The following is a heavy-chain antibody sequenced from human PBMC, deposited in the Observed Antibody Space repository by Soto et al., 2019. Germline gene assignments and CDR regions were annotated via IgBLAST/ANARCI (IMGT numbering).Heavy chain of an antibody. CDR2: ISYDGSNK. CDR3: ARGSGAGMDV. Sequence: QVQLVESGGGVVQPGRSLRLSCAASGFTFSSYAMHWVRQAPGKGLEWVAVISYDGSNKYYADSVKGRFTISRDNSKNTLYLQMNSLRAEDTAVYYCARGSGAGMDVWGQGTTVTVFS. D-gene: IGHD1-26*01. CDR1: GFTFSSYA. V-gene: IGHV3-30-3*01. J-gene: IGHJ6*02.